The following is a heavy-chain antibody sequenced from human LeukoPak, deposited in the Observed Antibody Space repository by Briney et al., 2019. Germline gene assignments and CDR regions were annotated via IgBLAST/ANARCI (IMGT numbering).Heavy chain of an antibody. V-gene: IGHV3-21*01. CDR2: ISSSSSYI. Sequence: GGSLRLSCAASRFTFNSYSMNWVRQAPGKGLEWVSSISSSSSYIYYADSVKGRFTISRDNAKNSLYLQMNSLRADDTAVYYCARAVRWLWMYYFDYWGQGTLVTVSS. CDR1: RFTFNSYS. CDR3: ARAVRWLWMYYFDY. J-gene: IGHJ4*02. D-gene: IGHD3-22*01.